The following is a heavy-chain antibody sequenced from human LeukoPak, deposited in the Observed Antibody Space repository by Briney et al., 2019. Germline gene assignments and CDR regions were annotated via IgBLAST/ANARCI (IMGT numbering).Heavy chain of an antibody. CDR3: ARALPYYDSSGYYKYFDY. CDR1: GYTFTSYG. J-gene: IGHJ4*02. V-gene: IGHV1-18*01. Sequence: ASVKVSCKASGYTFTSYGISRVRQAPGQGLEWMGWISAYNGNTNYAQKLQGRVTMTTDTSTSTAYMELRSLRSDDTAVYYCARALPYYDSSGYYKYFDYWGQGTLVTVSS. D-gene: IGHD3-22*01. CDR2: ISAYNGNT.